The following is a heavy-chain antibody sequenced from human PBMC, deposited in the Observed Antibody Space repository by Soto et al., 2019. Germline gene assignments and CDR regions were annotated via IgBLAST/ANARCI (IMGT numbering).Heavy chain of an antibody. CDR2: INGRCSNT. J-gene: IGHJ4*02. CDR1: GFTFGIHA. CDR3: WEDSPLYCRGGNWLYLDS. V-gene: IGHV3-23*01. D-gene: IGHD2-15*01. Sequence: EVGLLESGGGLAQPGGSLRLSCAASGFTFGIHAMTWIRQVPGKGLEWVANINGRCSNTNYGDSVKGRFTISRENSNNTAALQMTGPRQEDPAPFYFWEDSPLYCRGGNWLYLDSWGQGVLVTVSS.